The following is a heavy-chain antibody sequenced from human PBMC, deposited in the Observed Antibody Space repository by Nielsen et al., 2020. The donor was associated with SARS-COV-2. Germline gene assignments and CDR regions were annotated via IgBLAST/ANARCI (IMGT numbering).Heavy chain of an antibody. Sequence: GESLKISCAASGFTVSSNYMSWVRQAPGKGLEWVSVIYSGGSTYYADSVKGRFTISRHNSKNTVYLQMNSLRAEDTAVYYCARGKEAGRRLMTADSGPYNWFDPWGQGALVTVSS. CDR3: ARGKEAGRRLMTADSGPYNWFDP. D-gene: IGHD6-6*01. CDR1: GFTVSSNY. J-gene: IGHJ5*02. CDR2: IYSGGST. V-gene: IGHV3-53*04.